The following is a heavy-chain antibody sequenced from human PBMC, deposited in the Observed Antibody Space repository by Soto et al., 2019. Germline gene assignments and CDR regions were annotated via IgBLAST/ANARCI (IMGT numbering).Heavy chain of an antibody. CDR2: IYYSGST. CDR3: ARVNLVGATYSFDY. CDR1: GGSISQGDYY. Sequence: TSETLSLTRTVTGGSISQGDYYCSWFRQPPGKGLEWIGYIYYSGSTFYNPSLKRRRIISVDRPKNQFSLELSCVTAADSAVYYCARVNLVGATYSFDYWGQGTLVT. J-gene: IGHJ4*02. D-gene: IGHD1-26*01. V-gene: IGHV4-30-4*01.